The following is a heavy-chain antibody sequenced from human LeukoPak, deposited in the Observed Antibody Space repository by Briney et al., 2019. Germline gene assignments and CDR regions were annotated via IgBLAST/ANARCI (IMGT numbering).Heavy chain of an antibody. CDR3: ASASGGFSAV. V-gene: IGHV1-69*06. D-gene: IGHD3-3*01. CDR1: GGTFSSYA. CDR2: IIPIFGTA. Sequence: ASVKVSCKASGGTFSSYAISWVRQAPGQGLEWTGGIIPIFGTANYAQKFQGRVTITADKSTSTAYMELSSLRSEDTAVYYCASASGGFSAVWGKGTTVTISS. J-gene: IGHJ6*04.